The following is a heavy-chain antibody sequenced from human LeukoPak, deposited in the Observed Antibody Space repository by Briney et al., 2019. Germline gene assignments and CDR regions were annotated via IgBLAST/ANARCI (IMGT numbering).Heavy chain of an antibody. J-gene: IGHJ4*02. CDR3: ASTPGIAADY. Sequence: SETLSLTCAVYGGSFSGYYWSWIRQPPGKGLEWIGEINHSGSTNYNPSLKSRVTISVDTSKNQFSLKLSSVTAADTAVYYCASTPGIAADYWGQGTLVTVSS. D-gene: IGHD6-25*01. CDR2: INHSGST. V-gene: IGHV4-34*01. CDR1: GGSFSGYY.